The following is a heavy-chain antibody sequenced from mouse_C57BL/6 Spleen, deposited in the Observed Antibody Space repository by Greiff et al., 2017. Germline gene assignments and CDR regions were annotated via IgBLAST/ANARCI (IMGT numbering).Heavy chain of an antibody. D-gene: IGHD2-1*01. V-gene: IGHV1-15*01. CDR1: GYTFTDYE. CDR3: TRYGGNYLWYFDY. CDR2: IAPETGGT. J-gene: IGHJ2*01. Sequence: QVQLQQSGAELVRPGASVTLSCKASGYTFTDYEMHWVKQTPVHGLEWIGAIAPETGGTAYNQKFKGKAILTADKSSSTAYIELRSLTSEDSAVYYCTRYGGNYLWYFDYWGQGTTLTVSS.